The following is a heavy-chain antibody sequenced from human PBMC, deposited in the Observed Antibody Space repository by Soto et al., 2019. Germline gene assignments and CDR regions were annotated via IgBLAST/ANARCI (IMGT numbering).Heavy chain of an antibody. CDR3: ARKRSSSWYYYYGMDV. CDR1: GGSISSGGYS. CDR2: IYHSGST. D-gene: IGHD6-13*01. J-gene: IGHJ6*02. Sequence: SETLSLTCAVSGGSISSGGYSWSWIRQPPGKGLEWIGYIYHSGSTYYNPSLKSRVTISVDRSKNQFSLKLSSVTAADTAVYYCARKRSSSWYYYYGMDVWGQGTTVTVSS. V-gene: IGHV4-30-2*01.